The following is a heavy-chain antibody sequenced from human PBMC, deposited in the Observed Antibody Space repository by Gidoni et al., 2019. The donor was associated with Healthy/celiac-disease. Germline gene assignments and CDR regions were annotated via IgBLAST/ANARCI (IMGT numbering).Heavy chain of an antibody. CDR3: TRAYGEDIDDAFDI. J-gene: IGHJ3*02. Sequence: TGYAASVKGRFTISRDDSKNTAYLQMNSLKTEDTAVYYCTRAYGEDIDDAFDIWGQGTMVTVSS. CDR2: T. V-gene: IGHV3-73*01. D-gene: IGHD4-17*01.